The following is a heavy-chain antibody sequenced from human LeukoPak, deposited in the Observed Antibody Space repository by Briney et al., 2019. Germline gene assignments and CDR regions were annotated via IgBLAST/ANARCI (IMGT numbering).Heavy chain of an antibody. CDR1: GFTFSSYS. CDR3: ARAAGYYNLDV. Sequence: GGSLRLSCAASGFTFSSYSMNWVRQAPGKGLEWVSSISSSSSYTYYADSVKGRFTISRDNAKNSLYLQMNSLRAEDTAVYYCARAAGYYNLDVWGQGTTVTVSS. V-gene: IGHV3-21*01. J-gene: IGHJ6*02. CDR2: ISSSSSYT.